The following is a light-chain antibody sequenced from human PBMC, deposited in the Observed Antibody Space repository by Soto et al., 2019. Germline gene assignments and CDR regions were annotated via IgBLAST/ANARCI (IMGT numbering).Light chain of an antibody. J-gene: IGLJ2*01. CDR3: QAWDSSTVV. CDR1: KLGNKY. V-gene: IGLV3-1*01. CDR2: QDN. Sequence: SYELTQPPSVSVSPGQTASITCSGDKLGNKYACWYQQKPGQSPVLVIYQDNKRPSGIPERFSGSNSGNTATLTISGTQPVDEADYYCQAWDSSTVVFGGGTQLTVL.